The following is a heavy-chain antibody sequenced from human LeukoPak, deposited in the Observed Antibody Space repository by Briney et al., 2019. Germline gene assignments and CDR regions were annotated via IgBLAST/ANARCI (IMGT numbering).Heavy chain of an antibody. CDR1: GFTFSSYA. J-gene: IGHJ4*02. V-gene: IGHV3-30*04. CDR2: ISYDGSNK. CDR3: ARARDYGDYGVSAFDY. D-gene: IGHD4-17*01. Sequence: PGGSLRLSCAASGFTFSSYAMHWVRQAPGKGLEWVAVISYDGSNKYYADSVKGRFTISRDNSKNTLYLQMNSLRAEDTAVYYCARARDYGDYGVSAFDYWGQGTLVTVSS.